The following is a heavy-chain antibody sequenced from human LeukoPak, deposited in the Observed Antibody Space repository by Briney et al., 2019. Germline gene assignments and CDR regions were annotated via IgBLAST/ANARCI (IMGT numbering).Heavy chain of an antibody. CDR1: GGSISSYY. Sequence: PSETLSLTCTVSGGSISSYYWSWIRQSPGKGLEWIAYIYFSGYTNYNPSLKSRVTISVDTSKNQFSLKLSSVTAADTAVYYCARSYYDFWSGAYYYYYYMDVWGKGTTVTVSS. V-gene: IGHV4-59*08. CDR2: IYFSGYT. J-gene: IGHJ6*03. D-gene: IGHD3-3*01. CDR3: ARSYYDFWSGAYYYYYYMDV.